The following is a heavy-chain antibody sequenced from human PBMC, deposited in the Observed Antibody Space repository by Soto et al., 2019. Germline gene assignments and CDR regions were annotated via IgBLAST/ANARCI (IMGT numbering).Heavy chain of an antibody. J-gene: IGHJ4*02. CDR1: GLTVSGNY. Sequence: GGSLRLSCAVSGLTVSGNYVTWVRQAPGKGLEWVSIMYSAGGTYSTESVKGRFTISRDNFEITVYREMTSLRADDTAVYYCATVYGSGRYYFDSWGQGTLVTVSS. V-gene: IGHV3-53*01. CDR3: ATVYGSGRYYFDS. D-gene: IGHD6-19*01. CDR2: MYSAGGT.